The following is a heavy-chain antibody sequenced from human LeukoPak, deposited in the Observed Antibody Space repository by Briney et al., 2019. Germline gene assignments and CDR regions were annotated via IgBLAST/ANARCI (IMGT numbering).Heavy chain of an antibody. CDR3: ANGYNYGLDY. J-gene: IGHJ4*02. D-gene: IGHD5-18*01. V-gene: IGHV3-66*01. Sequence: GGSLRLSCAASGFTVNTNYMSWVRQTPGKGLEWVSLIYSGGYTDYADSVRDRFIISRDNSKNTLYLQMNSLRAEDTAVYYCANGYNYGLDYWGQGTLVTVSS. CDR2: IYSGGYT. CDR1: GFTVNTNY.